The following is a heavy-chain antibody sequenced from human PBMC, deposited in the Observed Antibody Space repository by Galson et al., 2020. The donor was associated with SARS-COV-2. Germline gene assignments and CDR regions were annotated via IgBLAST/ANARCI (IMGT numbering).Heavy chain of an antibody. CDR1: GGSIRSGGYY. J-gene: IGHJ6*03. CDR2: IYYSGST. D-gene: IGHD3-3*01. V-gene: IGHV4-31*03. CDR3: ARVCGPRITILGVVDYYYYMDV. Sequence: SETLSLTCTVPGGSIRSGGYYWSWIRQHTGKGLEWIGYIYYSGSTNYNPSLKSRVTISVDTSKNQFSLKPSSVTAADTAVYYCARVCGPRITILGVVDYYYYMDVWGKGTTVTVSS.